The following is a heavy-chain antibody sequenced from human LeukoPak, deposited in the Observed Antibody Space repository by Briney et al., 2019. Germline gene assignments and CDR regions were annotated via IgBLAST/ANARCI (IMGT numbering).Heavy chain of an antibody. CDR1: GYSFTSYW. V-gene: IGHV5-51*01. J-gene: IGHJ4*02. CDR2: IYPVDSDT. CDR3: VRWAYSSSSPDY. D-gene: IGHD6-6*01. Sequence: GESLKISCKGSGYSFTSYWIGWVRLMPGKGLEWMGIIYPVDSDTRYSPSFQGQVTISADRSISTAYLQWSSLKASDTAMYFCVRWAYSSSSPDYWGQGTLVTVSS.